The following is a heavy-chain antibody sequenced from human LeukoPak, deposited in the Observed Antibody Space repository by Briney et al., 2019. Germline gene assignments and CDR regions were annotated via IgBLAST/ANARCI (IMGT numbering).Heavy chain of an antibody. D-gene: IGHD1-26*01. CDR3: AGVSGSYNYFDY. Sequence: ASVKVSCKASGYTFTGYYMHWVRQAPGQGLEWMGWINPNSGGTNYAQKFQGRVTMTRDTSISTAYMELSRLRSDDTAVYYCAGVSGSYNYFDYWGQGTLVTVSS. V-gene: IGHV1-2*02. J-gene: IGHJ4*02. CDR1: GYTFTGYY. CDR2: INPNSGGT.